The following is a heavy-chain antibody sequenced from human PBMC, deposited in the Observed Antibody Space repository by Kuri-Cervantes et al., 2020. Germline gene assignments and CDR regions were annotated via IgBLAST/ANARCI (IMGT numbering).Heavy chain of an antibody. CDR2: ISYDGSNK. J-gene: IGHJ6*02. D-gene: IGHD3-10*01. Sequence: GESLKISCAASGFTFSSYGMHWVRQAPGKGLEWVAVISYDGSNKYYADSVKGRFTISRDNSKNTLYLQMNSLRAEDTAVYYCAKDELWFGKLFYYGMDVWGQGTTVTVSS. V-gene: IGHV3-30*18. CDR3: AKDELWFGKLFYYGMDV. CDR1: GFTFSSYG.